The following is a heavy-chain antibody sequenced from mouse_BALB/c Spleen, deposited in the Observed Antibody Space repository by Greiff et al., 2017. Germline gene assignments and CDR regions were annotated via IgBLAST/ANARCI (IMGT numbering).Heavy chain of an antibody. V-gene: IGHV2-2*02. Sequence: VQLQQSGPGLVQPSQSLSITCTVSGFSLTSYGVHWVRQSPGKGLEWLGVIWSGGSTDYNAAFISRLSISKDNSKSQVFFKMNSLQANDTAIYYCARNRGNYGRYAMDYWGQGTSVTVSS. CDR1: GFSLTSYG. D-gene: IGHD2-1*01. J-gene: IGHJ4*01. CDR3: ARNRGNYGRYAMDY. CDR2: IWSGGST.